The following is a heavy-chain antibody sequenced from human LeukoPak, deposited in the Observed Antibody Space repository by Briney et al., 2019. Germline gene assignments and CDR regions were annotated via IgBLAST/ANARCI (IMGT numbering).Heavy chain of an antibody. Sequence: PGGSLRLSCAASGFTFSSYDMHWVRQAPGKGLEWVSYISTSGSTIYYADSVKGRFTISRDNAKNSLYLQMNSLRAEDTALYYCARVSYSSSYYFDYWGQGTQVTVSS. V-gene: IGHV3-48*03. CDR2: ISTSGSTI. CDR1: GFTFSSYD. D-gene: IGHD6-6*01. J-gene: IGHJ4*02. CDR3: ARVSYSSSYYFDY.